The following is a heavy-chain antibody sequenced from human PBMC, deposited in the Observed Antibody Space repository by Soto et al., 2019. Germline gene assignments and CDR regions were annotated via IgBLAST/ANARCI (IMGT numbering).Heavy chain of an antibody. CDR3: ASSGDCSSTSCYAFDI. CDR1: GFTFSSYE. CDR2: ISSSGSTI. V-gene: IGHV3-48*03. J-gene: IGHJ3*02. D-gene: IGHD2-2*01. Sequence: GGSLRLSCAASGFTFSSYEMNWVRQAPGKGLEWVSYISSSGSTIYYADTRKCRFTISRDNAKNSLYLQMNSLRAEDTAVYYCASSGDCSSTSCYAFDIWGQGTMVT.